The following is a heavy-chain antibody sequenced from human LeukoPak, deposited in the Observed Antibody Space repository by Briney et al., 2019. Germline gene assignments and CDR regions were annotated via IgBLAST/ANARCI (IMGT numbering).Heavy chain of an antibody. CDR3: ARGLGGY. J-gene: IGHJ4*02. CDR2: IYHSGST. Sequence: SETLSLTCTVSGYSISSGYYWGWIRQPPGKGLEWIGSIYHSGSTYYNPSLKSRVTISVDTSKNQFSLKLSSVTAADTAVYYCARGLGGYWGQGTLVTVSS. V-gene: IGHV4-38-2*02. CDR1: GYSISSGYY. D-gene: IGHD3-16*01.